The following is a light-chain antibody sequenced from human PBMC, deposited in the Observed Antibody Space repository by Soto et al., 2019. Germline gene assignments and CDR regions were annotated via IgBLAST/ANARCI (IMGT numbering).Light chain of an antibody. V-gene: IGKV3-11*01. CDR1: QSVSSY. CDR2: DAS. Sequence: EIVLTQSPATLSLSPGERATLSCRASQSVSSYLAWYQQKPGQAPRLLIYDASNRATDIPARFSGSGSGTHFTLTISSLEPEDFAVYYCQQRRAFGQGTRLEIK. J-gene: IGKJ5*01. CDR3: QQRRA.